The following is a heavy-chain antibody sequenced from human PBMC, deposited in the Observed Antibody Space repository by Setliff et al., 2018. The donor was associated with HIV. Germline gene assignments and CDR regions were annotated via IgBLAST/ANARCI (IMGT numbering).Heavy chain of an antibody. J-gene: IGHJ3*02. CDR2: IGYSGST. V-gene: IGHV4-59*01. CDR3: ARWGENSGRPDWGAFDI. Sequence: PSETLSLTCTVSGGSINYYYWNWIRQSPGKGLEWIGFIGYSGSTSYNPSLNSRVTISVDTSKDQFSLKLSSVSTADTAVYYCARWGENSGRPDWGAFDIWGQGTMVTVSS. D-gene: IGHD1-26*01. CDR1: GGSINYYY.